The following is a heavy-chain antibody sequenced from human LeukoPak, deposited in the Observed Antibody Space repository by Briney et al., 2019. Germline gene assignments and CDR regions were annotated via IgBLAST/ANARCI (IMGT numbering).Heavy chain of an antibody. Sequence: ASVKVSCKASGYTFTSYAMHWVRQAPGQRLEWMGWINAGNGNTKYSQKFQGRVTITRDTSASTAYMELSSLRSEDTAVYYCAAGVVPAAIDAFDIWGQGTMVTVSS. CDR1: GYTFTSYA. D-gene: IGHD2-2*02. CDR2: INAGNGNT. J-gene: IGHJ3*02. CDR3: AAGVVPAAIDAFDI. V-gene: IGHV1-3*01.